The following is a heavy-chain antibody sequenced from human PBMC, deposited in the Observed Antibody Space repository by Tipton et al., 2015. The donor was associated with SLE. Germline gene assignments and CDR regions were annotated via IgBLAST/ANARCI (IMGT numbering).Heavy chain of an antibody. V-gene: IGHV4-38-2*02. Sequence: TLSLTCTVSGGSISSYYWGWIRQPPGKGLEWIGSIYHSGSTYYNPSLKSRVTISVDTSKNQFSLKLSSVTAADTAVYYWARGMGVVTGPYNWVDPWGQGTLVTVSA. J-gene: IGHJ5*02. CDR3: ARGMGVVTGPYNWVDP. CDR2: IYHSGST. D-gene: IGHD3-3*01. CDR1: GGSISSYY.